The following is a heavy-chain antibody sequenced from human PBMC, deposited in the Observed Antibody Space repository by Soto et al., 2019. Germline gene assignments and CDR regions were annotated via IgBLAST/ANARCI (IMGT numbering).Heavy chain of an antibody. CDR3: AKNGQPPYYYYGLDV. J-gene: IGHJ6*02. CDR1: GYTFTSYA. D-gene: IGHD2-8*01. V-gene: IGHV1-3*01. Sequence: GASVKVSCKASGYTFTSYAMYWVRQAPGQRLEWMGWINAGNGNTKYSQKFQDRVTITIDTSASTAYMELSSLRSDDTAVYYCAKNGQPPYYYYGLDVWGQGTKVTASS. CDR2: INAGNGNT.